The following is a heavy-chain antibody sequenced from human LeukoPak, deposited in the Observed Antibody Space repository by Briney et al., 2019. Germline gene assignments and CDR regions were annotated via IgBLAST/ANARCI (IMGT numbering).Heavy chain of an antibody. V-gene: IGHV3-30*03. CDR3: ARDSSTVTTWFDY. D-gene: IGHD4-17*01. Sequence: PGGSLRLSCAASGFTFSSYGMHWVREAPGKGLGWVAVISYDGSKKYYADTVKGRLTISRDNSKNTLYLQINSLGAEDTAVYYCARDSSTVTTWFDYWGQGSLVTVSS. CDR2: ISYDGSKK. J-gene: IGHJ4*02. CDR1: GFTFSSYG.